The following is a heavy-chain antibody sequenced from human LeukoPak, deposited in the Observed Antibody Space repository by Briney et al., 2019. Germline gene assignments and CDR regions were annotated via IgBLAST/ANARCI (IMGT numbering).Heavy chain of an antibody. CDR3: ARGLLWFGRPFDY. J-gene: IGHJ4*02. CDR2: IKQDGNEQ. V-gene: IGHV3-7*01. CDR1: GFTFSNAW. D-gene: IGHD3-10*01. Sequence: GGSLRLSCAASGFTFSNAWMTWVRQAPGKGLDWVANIKQDGNEQYYVDSVKGRFTISRDNARNSLYLQMNSLRAEGTAVYYCARGLLWFGRPFDYWGQGTLVTVSS.